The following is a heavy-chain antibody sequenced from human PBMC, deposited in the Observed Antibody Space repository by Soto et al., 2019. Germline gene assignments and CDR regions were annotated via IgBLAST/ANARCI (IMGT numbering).Heavy chain of an antibody. CDR2: IYYSGST. V-gene: IGHV4-31*03. CDR3: ARDMGAHCSSTSCYRGYFDY. J-gene: IGHJ4*02. D-gene: IGHD2-2*02. CDR1: GGSISSGGYY. Sequence: QVQLQESGPGLVKPSQTLSLTCTVSGGSISSGGYYWSWIRQHQGKGLEWIVYIYYSGSTYYNPSLKSRVTISVDTSKNQFSLKLSSVTAADTAVYYCARDMGAHCSSTSCYRGYFDYWGQGTLVTVSS.